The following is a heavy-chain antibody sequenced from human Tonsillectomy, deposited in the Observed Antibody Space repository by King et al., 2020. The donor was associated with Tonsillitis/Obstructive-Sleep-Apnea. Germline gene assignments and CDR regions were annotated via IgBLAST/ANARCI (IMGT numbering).Heavy chain of an antibody. CDR2: ISSSGSTI. D-gene: IGHD4-17*01. Sequence: QLVQSGGGLVQPGGSLRLSCAASGFTFSSYEMNWVRQAPGKGLEWVSYISSSGSTIYYADSVKGRFTISRDNAKNSLYLQMNSLRAEDTAVYYCASLGYGDYIRTTYYGDYFDYWGQGTLVTVSS. CDR1: GFTFSSYE. V-gene: IGHV3-48*03. CDR3: ASLGYGDYIRTTYYGDYFDY. J-gene: IGHJ4*02.